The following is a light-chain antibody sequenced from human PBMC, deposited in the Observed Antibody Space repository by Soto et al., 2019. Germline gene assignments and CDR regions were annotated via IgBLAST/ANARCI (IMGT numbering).Light chain of an antibody. CDR1: QSIGKY. V-gene: IGKV3-11*01. J-gene: IGKJ1*01. CDR3: QQRSDWPWT. CDR2: DTS. Sequence: EIVLTQFPVTLSLSPGERVTLSCRASQSIGKYLAWYQQRPGQAPRLLFYDTSNRATGIPPRFSGSGSGTDFTLTISSLEPEDFAVYYWQQRSDWPWTFGQGTKVEVK.